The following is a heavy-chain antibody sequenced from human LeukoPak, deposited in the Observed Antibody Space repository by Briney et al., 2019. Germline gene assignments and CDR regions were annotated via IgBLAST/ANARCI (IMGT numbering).Heavy chain of an antibody. CDR3: ARSRGVLTGSDY. D-gene: IGHD3-9*01. J-gene: IGHJ4*02. V-gene: IGHV4-59*01. CDR2: IYYIGSP. Sequence: PSETLSLTCTVSGGSISSYYWSWIRQPPGKGLEWIGYIYYIGSPNYNPSLKSRVSISIDTSKSQFSLKLSSVTAADTAVYYCARSRGVLTGSDYWGQGTLVTVSS. CDR1: GGSISSYY.